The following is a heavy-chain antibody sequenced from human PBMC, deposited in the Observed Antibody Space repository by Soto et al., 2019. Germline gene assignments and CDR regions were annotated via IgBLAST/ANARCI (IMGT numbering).Heavy chain of an antibody. CDR1: GFTFSSYS. Sequence: EVQLVESGGGLVKPGGSLRLSCAASGFTFSSYSMNWVRQAPGKGLEWVSSISSSSSYIYYADSVKGRFTISRDNAKNSLYLQMNSLRAEDRAVYYCAGGIAAPGWFDPWGQGTLVTVSS. J-gene: IGHJ5*02. CDR3: AGGIAAPGWFDP. CDR2: ISSSSSYI. V-gene: IGHV3-21*01. D-gene: IGHD6-13*01.